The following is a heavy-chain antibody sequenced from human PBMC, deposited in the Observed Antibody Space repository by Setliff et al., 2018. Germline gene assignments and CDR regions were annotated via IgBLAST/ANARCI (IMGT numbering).Heavy chain of an antibody. CDR2: IKQDGSEK. V-gene: IGHV3-7*01. Sequence: PGGSLRLSCAASGFTFSRYWMSWVRQAPGKGLEWVANIKQDGSEKYYVVSVKGRFTISRDNAKNSLYLQMNSLRAEDTAVYYCARDHVYGSQYYYYYYGMDVWGQGTTVTVSS. J-gene: IGHJ6*02. CDR1: GFTFSRYW. D-gene: IGHD3-10*01. CDR3: ARDHVYGSQYYYYYYGMDV.